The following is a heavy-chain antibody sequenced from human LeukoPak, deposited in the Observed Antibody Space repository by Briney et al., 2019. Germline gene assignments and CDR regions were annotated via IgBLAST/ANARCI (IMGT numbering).Heavy chain of an antibody. Sequence: PSETLSLTCTVFGVSIIRNYWSWIRQPAGKGLEWIGRIYSSGDTNYNPSLKSRVTMSIHTSENQFSLKLTSVTAADTAVYYCAREASGTRRYYYYYMDLWGKGTTVNV. CDR1: GVSIIRNY. J-gene: IGHJ6*03. CDR3: AREASGTRRYYYYYMDL. V-gene: IGHV4-4*07. CDR2: IYSSGDT. D-gene: IGHD6-13*01.